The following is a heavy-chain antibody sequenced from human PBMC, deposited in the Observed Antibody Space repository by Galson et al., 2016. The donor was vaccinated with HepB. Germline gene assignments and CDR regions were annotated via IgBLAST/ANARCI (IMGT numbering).Heavy chain of an antibody. D-gene: IGHD6-6*01. CDR3: AGEGSLSSSPDAFDI. CDR2: IYYTGST. J-gene: IGHJ3*02. CDR1: GVSISSYY. V-gene: IGHV4-59*01. Sequence: SETLSLTCTVSGVSISSYYWSWIRQPPGKGLEWIGYIYYTGSTNYNPSLKSRVTMSVDTSKNQFSLKLSSVTAADTAVYYCAGEGSLSSSPDAFDIWGQGTMVTVSS.